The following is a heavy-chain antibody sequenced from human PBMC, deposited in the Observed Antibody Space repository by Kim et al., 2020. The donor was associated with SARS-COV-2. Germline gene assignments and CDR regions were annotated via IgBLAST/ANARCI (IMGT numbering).Heavy chain of an antibody. Sequence: ASVKVSCKASGYTFTSYDINWVRQATGQGLEWMGWMNPNSGNTGYAQKFQGRVTMTRNTSISTAYMELSSLRSEDTAVYYFARGHLKSNVVVIAPRPYYYYMDVWGKGTTVTVSS. CDR2: MNPNSGNT. D-gene: IGHD2-21*01. CDR3: ARGHLKSNVVVIAPRPYYYYMDV. CDR1: GYTFTSYD. J-gene: IGHJ6*03. V-gene: IGHV1-8*01.